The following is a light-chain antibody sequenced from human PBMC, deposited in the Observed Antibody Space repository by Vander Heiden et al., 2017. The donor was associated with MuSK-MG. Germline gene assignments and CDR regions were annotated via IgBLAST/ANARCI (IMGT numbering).Light chain of an antibody. CDR1: SSDVGGYNF. V-gene: IGLV2-8*01. J-gene: IGLJ3*02. CDR3: SSFAGSQKWV. Sequence: QSALTQPPSASGPPGQSVTISCTGSSSDVGGYNFVSWYQQHPGKAPKGSSYEVDKRPSGVPDRVSGSKSGNKDYLTVSGLQADDDADYDCSSFAGSQKWVFGSGTKLTVL. CDR2: EVD.